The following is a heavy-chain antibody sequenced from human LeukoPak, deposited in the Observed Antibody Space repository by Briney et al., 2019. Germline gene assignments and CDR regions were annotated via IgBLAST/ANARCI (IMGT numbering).Heavy chain of an antibody. V-gene: IGHV1-24*01. D-gene: IGHD3-3*01. J-gene: IGHJ4*02. CDR2: FDPEDGET. CDR1: GYTLTELS. Sequence: ASVKVSCKVSGYTLTELSMHWVRQAPGKGLEWMGGFDPEDGETIYAQKFQGRVTMTEETSTDTAYMELSSLRSEDTAVYYCATLGPTIFGVAETTYFDYWGQGTLVTVSS. CDR3: ATLGPTIFGVAETTYFDY.